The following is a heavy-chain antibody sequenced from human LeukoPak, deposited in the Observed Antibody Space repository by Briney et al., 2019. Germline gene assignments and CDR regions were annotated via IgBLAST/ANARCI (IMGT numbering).Heavy chain of an antibody. CDR2: INPSGST. Sequence: SETLSLTCAVYGGSFSGYYWSWIRQPPGKGLEWIGEINPSGSTNYNPSLKTRVTISTDTSKNHFSLNLNSVTAADTGVYYCVRGSRVYCGGDCYYYWGQGTLVTVSS. V-gene: IGHV4-34*01. CDR3: VRGSRVYCGGDCYYY. CDR1: GGSFSGYY. D-gene: IGHD2-21*02. J-gene: IGHJ4*02.